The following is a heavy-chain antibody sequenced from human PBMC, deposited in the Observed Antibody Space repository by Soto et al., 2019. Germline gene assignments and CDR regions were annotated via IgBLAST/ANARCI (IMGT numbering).Heavy chain of an antibody. CDR1: GYTFTSYG. CDR3: ARDGQTTMVRGVRGGSYNYYGMDV. J-gene: IGHJ6*02. D-gene: IGHD3-10*01. V-gene: IGHV1-18*04. Sequence: QVQLVQSGAEVKKPGASVKVSCKASGYTFTSYGISWVRRAPGQGLEWMGWIGTYIGNTNYAQKLQGRVTMTTAPATSTAYMELRSLRSDDTAVYYCARDGQTTMVRGVRGGSYNYYGMDVWGQGTTVTVSS. CDR2: IGTYIGNT.